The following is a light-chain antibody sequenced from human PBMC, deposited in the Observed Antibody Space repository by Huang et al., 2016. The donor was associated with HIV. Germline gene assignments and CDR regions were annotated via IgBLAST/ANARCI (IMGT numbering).Light chain of an antibody. Sequence: RVSITCRASQSVSTRLAWYKQKPGKAPRLLIQEASSLESGVPSRCSGSGSGTEFTLTISSLQPYDSATYSCQQYNTFTFGPGTKVDI. V-gene: IGKV1-5*03. CDR1: QSVSTR. CDR3: QQYNTFT. CDR2: EAS. J-gene: IGKJ3*01.